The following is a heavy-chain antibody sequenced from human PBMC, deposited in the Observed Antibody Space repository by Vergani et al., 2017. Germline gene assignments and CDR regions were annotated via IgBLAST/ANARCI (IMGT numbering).Heavy chain of an antibody. CDR2: ISSSSSTI. Sequence: EVQLVESGGGLVQPGGSLRLSCAASGFTFSSYSMNWVRQAPGKGLEWVSYISSSSSTIYYADSVKGRFTISRDNAKNSLYLQMNSLRAEDTAVYYCARDARYCSSTSCLYYWGQGTLVTVSS. CDR1: GFTFSSYS. CDR3: ARDARYCSSTSCLYY. V-gene: IGHV3-48*01. J-gene: IGHJ4*02. D-gene: IGHD2-2*01.